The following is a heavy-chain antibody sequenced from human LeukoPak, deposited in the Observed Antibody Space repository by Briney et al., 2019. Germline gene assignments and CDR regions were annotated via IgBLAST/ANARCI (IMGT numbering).Heavy chain of an antibody. V-gene: IGHV1-2*02. CDR1: GYTFTGYY. D-gene: IGHD3-10*01. J-gene: IGHJ3*02. CDR3: AXXXXLLWFGELLPSHAFDI. CDR2: INPNSGGT. Sequence: GASVKVSCKASGYTFTGYYMHWVRQAPGQGLEWMGWINPNSGGTNYAQKFQGRVTMTRDTSIRTAYMELSRLRSDDTAGYYCAXXXXLLWFGELLPSHAFDIWGQGTMVTVSS.